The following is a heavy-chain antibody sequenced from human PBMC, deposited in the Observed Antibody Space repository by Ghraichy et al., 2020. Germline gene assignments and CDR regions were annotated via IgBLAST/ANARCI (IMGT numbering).Heavy chain of an antibody. V-gene: IGHV3-30-3*01. Sequence: GGSLRLSCAASGFTFSSYAMHWVRQAPGKGLEWVAVISYDGSNKYYADSVKGRFTISRDNSKNTLYLQMNSLRAEDTAVYYCARPSSGYYDRLDYWGQGTLVTVSS. CDR1: GFTFSSYA. CDR2: ISYDGSNK. D-gene: IGHD3-22*01. CDR3: ARPSSGYYDRLDY. J-gene: IGHJ4*02.